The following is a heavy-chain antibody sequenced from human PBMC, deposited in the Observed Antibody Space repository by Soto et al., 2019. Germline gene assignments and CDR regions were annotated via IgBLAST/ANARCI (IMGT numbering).Heavy chain of an antibody. D-gene: IGHD7-27*01. CDR3: ARAPNWGLGWGASDI. CDR2: IKQDGTER. J-gene: IGHJ3*02. V-gene: IGHV3-7*01. CDR1: GFIFSNYW. Sequence: GGSLRLSCAASGFIFSNYWMSWVRQAPGKGLEWVANIKQDGTERYYVDSVKGRFTISRDNAYNSLFLQMNSLGAEDTAVYFCARAPNWGLGWGASDIWGQGTMVTVSS.